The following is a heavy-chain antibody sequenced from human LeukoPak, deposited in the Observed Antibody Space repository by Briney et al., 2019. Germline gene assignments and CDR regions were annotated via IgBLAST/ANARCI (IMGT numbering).Heavy chain of an antibody. Sequence: GGSLRLSCAASGFTFSSYAMSWVRQAPGKGLEWVSAISGSGGSTYYADSVKDRFTISRDNSKNTLYLQMNSLRAEDTAVYYCAKGDSSGYYPNWFDPWGQGTLVTVSS. V-gene: IGHV3-23*01. CDR2: ISGSGGST. CDR1: GFTFSSYA. D-gene: IGHD3-22*01. J-gene: IGHJ5*02. CDR3: AKGDSSGYYPNWFDP.